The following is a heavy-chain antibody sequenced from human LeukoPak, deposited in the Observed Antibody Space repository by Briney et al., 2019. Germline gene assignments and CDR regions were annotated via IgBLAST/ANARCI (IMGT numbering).Heavy chain of an antibody. CDR3: ARDLFYSVSGTYYNVGRVFNY. CDR1: GGTLSSYA. D-gene: IGHD3-10*01. V-gene: IGHV1-69*05. J-gene: IGHJ4*02. Sequence: SVKVSCKASGGTLSSYAISWVRQAPGQGLEWMGGIIPIFGTANYAQKFQGRVTMTRDTSITTAYMELTSLRSDDTAVYYCARDLFYSVSGTYYNVGRVFNYWGQGTLVTVSS. CDR2: IIPIFGTA.